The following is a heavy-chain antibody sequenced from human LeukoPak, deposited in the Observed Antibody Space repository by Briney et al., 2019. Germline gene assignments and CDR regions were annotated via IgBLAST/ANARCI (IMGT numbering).Heavy chain of an antibody. D-gene: IGHD3-22*01. V-gene: IGHV1-69*05. CDR1: GGTFSSYA. CDR2: IIPIFGTA. Sequence: SVKVSCKASGGTFSSYAISWVRQAPGQGLEWMGRIIPIFGTANYAQKFQGRVTITTDESTSTAYMELSSLRSEDTAVYYCAGGYYYDSSGYYPNFRLDWGQGTLVTVSS. CDR3: AGGYYYDSSGYYPNFRLD. J-gene: IGHJ4*02.